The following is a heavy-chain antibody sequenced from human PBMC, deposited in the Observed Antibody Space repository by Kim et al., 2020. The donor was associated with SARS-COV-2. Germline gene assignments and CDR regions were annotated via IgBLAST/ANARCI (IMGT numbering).Heavy chain of an antibody. CDR3: AKEGYYYGSGSYYNAPPFDY. Sequence: GGSLRLSCAASGFTFSSYAMSWVRQAPGKGLEWVSAISGSGGSTYYADSVKGRFTISRDNSKNTLYLQMNSLRAEDTAVYYCAKEGYYYGSGSYYNAPPFDYWGQGTLVTVSS. V-gene: IGHV3-23*01. CDR1: GFTFSSYA. CDR2: ISGSGGST. D-gene: IGHD3-10*01. J-gene: IGHJ4*02.